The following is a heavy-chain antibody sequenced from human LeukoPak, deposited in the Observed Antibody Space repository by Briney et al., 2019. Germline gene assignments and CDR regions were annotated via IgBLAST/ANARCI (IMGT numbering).Heavy chain of an antibody. J-gene: IGHJ4*02. Sequence: ASVKVSCKASGYTFNGYYMHWVRQAPGQGLEWMGWINPNSGGTNYAQKFQGRVTMTRDTSISTAYMELSRLRSDDTAVYYCARGLARTSMVTRGGVRFDYWGQGTLVTVSS. D-gene: IGHD5-18*01. CDR1: GYTFNGYY. CDR3: ARGLARTSMVTRGGVRFDY. V-gene: IGHV1-2*02. CDR2: INPNSGGT.